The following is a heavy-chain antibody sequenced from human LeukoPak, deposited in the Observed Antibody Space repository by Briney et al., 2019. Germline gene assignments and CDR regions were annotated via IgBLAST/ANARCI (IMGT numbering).Heavy chain of an antibody. CDR3: ARDFYYGSGSSLDY. D-gene: IGHD3-10*01. J-gene: IGHJ4*02. CDR2: ISGSGNTI. CDR1: GFTFSSYA. Sequence: GGSLRPSCAASGFTFSSYAMKWVRQAPGKGLEWVSYISGSGNTIYYADSVKGRFSISRDNAKNSLYLQMNSLRDEDTAVYYCARDFYYGSGSSLDYWGQGTLVTVSS. V-gene: IGHV3-48*02.